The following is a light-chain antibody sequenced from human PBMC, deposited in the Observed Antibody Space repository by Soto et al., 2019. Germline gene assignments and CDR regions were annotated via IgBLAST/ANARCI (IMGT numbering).Light chain of an antibody. V-gene: IGKV1-17*01. CDR2: AAS. CDR1: QAIRND. CDR3: QQLNSYPIT. J-gene: IGKJ5*01. Sequence: DIQMTQSPCSLSASAGDRVTITCRASQAIRNDLGWYQQKPAKAPKLLIYAASTLQSGVPSRFSGSGSGTDFTLTISSLQSEDFATYYCQQLNSYPITFGQGTRLEIK.